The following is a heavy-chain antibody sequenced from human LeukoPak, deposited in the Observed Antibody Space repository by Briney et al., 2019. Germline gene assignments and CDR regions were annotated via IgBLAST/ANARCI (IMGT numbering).Heavy chain of an antibody. Sequence: GGSLRLSCAASGFTFSSYAMSWVRQAPGKGLEWVSAISGSGGSTYYADSVKGRFTISRDNSKNTLYLQMNSLRAEDTAVYYCAKDLARRGTMIGDAFDIWGQGTMVTVSS. CDR1: GFTFSSYA. V-gene: IGHV3-23*01. D-gene: IGHD3-22*01. J-gene: IGHJ3*02. CDR2: ISGSGGST. CDR3: AKDLARRGTMIGDAFDI.